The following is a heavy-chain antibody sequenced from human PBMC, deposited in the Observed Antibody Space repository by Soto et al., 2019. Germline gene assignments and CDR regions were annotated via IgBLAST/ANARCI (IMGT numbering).Heavy chain of an antibody. Sequence: TGGSLRLSCEASGFAFTTYWMHWVRQAPGKGLVWVSGIKSDGTTTTYADSVKGRFTISRENAKNTLYLQMSSLSAEDTAVYYCASLFDSTYPPRHFDHWGQGTEVTVYS. J-gene: IGHJ4*02. V-gene: IGHV3-74*01. CDR2: IKSDGTTT. CDR1: GFAFTTYW. CDR3: ASLFDSTYPPRHFDH. D-gene: IGHD5-18*01.